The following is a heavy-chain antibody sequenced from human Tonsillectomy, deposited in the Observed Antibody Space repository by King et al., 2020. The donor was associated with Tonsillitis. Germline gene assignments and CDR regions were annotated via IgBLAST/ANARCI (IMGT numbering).Heavy chain of an antibody. CDR2: ISGDGRDT. D-gene: IGHD3-10*01. Sequence: VQLVESGGGLVQPGGSLRLSCAASGFTFTDYLMSWVRQAPGKGLEWVSGISGDGRDTHYPDSVKGRFTISRDNSDNTVYLQMNSLRPDDTAVYYCVKPLGVRGIPYPERYFQHWGQGTLVTVSS. J-gene: IGHJ1*01. CDR1: GFTFTDYL. CDR3: VKPLGVRGIPYPERYFQH. V-gene: IGHV3-23*04.